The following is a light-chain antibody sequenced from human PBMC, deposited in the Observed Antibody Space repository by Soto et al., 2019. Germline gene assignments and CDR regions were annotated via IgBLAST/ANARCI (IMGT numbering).Light chain of an antibody. CDR2: DVT. Sequence: QSALTQPASVYGWPGQSITISCTGASSDVGGHNYVSWYQHSPGKAPKLLLYDVTNRPSGVSNRFSGSKSGNTASLTISGRQAEDEADYYCKSYTRIGTVVFGGGTKVTLL. V-gene: IGLV2-14*03. CDR3: KSYTRIGTVV. CDR1: SSDVGGHNY. J-gene: IGLJ3*02.